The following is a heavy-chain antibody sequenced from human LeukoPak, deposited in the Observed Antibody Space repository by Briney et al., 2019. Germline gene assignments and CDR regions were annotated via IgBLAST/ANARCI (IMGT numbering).Heavy chain of an antibody. Sequence: PSETLSLTCTVSGGSISSYYWSWIRQPPGKGLEWIGYIYYSGSTNYNPSLKSRVTISVDTSKNQFSLKLSSVTAADTAVYYCARVNIAARYYYYGMDVWGQGTTVTVSS. CDR3: ARVNIAARYYYYGMDV. CDR1: GGSISSYY. V-gene: IGHV4-59*01. J-gene: IGHJ6*02. CDR2: IYYSGST. D-gene: IGHD6-6*01.